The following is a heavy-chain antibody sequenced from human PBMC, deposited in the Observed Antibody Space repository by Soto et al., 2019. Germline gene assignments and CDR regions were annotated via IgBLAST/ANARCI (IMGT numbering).Heavy chain of an antibody. CDR1: GFTFSIYW. CDR3: ARDGYYYDSSGPDY. V-gene: IGHV3-7*03. CDR2: IKQDGSEK. Sequence: GGSPRLSCAASGFTFSIYWMSWVRHAPGKGLEWVANIKQDGSEKYYVDSVKGRFTISRDNAKNSLYLQMNSLRAEDTAVYYCARDGYYYDSSGPDYWGQGTLVTVSS. J-gene: IGHJ4*02. D-gene: IGHD3-22*01.